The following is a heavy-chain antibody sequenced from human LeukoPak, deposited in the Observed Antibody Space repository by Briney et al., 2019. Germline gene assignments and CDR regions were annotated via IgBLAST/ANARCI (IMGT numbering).Heavy chain of an antibody. D-gene: IGHD6-25*01. V-gene: IGHV3-30-3*01. CDR1: GFTFSSYA. CDR2: ISYDGSNK. J-gene: IGHJ4*02. CDR3: ARDTAAANDY. Sequence: GGSLRLSCAASGFTFSSYAMHWVRQAPGKGLEWVAVISYDGSNKYYADSVKGRFTISRDDSKNTLYLQMNSLRAEDTAVYYCARDTAAANDYWGQGTLVTVSS.